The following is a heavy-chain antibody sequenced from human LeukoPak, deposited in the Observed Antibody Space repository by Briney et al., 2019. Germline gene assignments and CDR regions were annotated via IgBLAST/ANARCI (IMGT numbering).Heavy chain of an antibody. J-gene: IGHJ4*02. CDR2: ISYDGSNK. CDR1: GFTFSSYS. Sequence: GGSLRLSCAASGFTFSSYSMNWVRQAPGKGLEWVAVISYDGSNKYYADSVKGRFTISRDNSKNTLYLQMNSLRAEDTAVYYCARRAGAYTHPYDYWGQGTLVTVS. D-gene: IGHD3-16*01. V-gene: IGHV3-30*03. CDR3: ARRAGAYTHPYDY.